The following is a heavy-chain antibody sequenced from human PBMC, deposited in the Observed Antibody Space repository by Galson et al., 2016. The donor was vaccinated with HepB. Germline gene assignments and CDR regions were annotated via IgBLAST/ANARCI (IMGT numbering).Heavy chain of an antibody. CDR3: AAGDWYCSGDSCYTEWFDP. J-gene: IGHJ5*02. CDR2: IVVGSGNT. Sequence: SVKVSCKASGFTFSSSAVQWVRQARGQQLEWIGWIVVGSGNTKYAHKFQERVTITREMYTSTAYLELSSLRSEDTAVYYCAAGDWYCSGDSCYTEWFDPWGQGTLVTVPS. D-gene: IGHD2-15*01. V-gene: IGHV1-58*01. CDR1: GFTFSSSA.